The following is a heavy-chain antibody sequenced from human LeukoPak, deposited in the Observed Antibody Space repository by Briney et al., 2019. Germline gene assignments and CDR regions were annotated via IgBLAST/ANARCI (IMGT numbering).Heavy chain of an antibody. V-gene: IGHV3-23*01. J-gene: IGHJ6*02. D-gene: IGHD2-2*02. CDR1: GFTLRSDV. CDR2: ISGMGGSR. CDR3: AKDLPSKDRLLNRAYGMDV. Sequence: GGSLRLSCAGSGFTLRSDVMSRVRQAPGKGLERVSDISGMGGSRYYADSVKGRFTISRHNSKNTLYLQMNRLRAEDTAVYYGAKDLPSKDRLLNRAYGMDVWGQRATVTVS.